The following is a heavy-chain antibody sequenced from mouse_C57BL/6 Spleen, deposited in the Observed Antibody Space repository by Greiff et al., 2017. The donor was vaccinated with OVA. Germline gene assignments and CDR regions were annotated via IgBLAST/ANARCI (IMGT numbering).Heavy chain of an antibody. J-gene: IGHJ2*01. V-gene: IGHV5-17*01. Sequence: EVKVVESGGGLVKPGGSLKLSCAASGFTFSDYGMHWVRQAPEKGLEWVAYISRGSSTIYYADTVKGRFTISRDNAKNTLFLQMTSLRSEDTAMYYCARDDYDVSYFDYWGQGTTLTVSS. D-gene: IGHD2-4*01. CDR3: ARDDYDVSYFDY. CDR2: ISRGSSTI. CDR1: GFTFSDYG.